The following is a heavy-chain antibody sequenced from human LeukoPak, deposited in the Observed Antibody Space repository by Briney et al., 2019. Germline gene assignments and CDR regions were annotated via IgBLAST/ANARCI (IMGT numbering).Heavy chain of an antibody. CDR2: INHSGST. V-gene: IGHV4-34*01. CDR3: ARLWSTYCSGGSCPHQPNY. Sequence: SETLSLTCAMYGGSFSGYYWSWIRQPPGKGLEWIGQINHSGSTNYNPSLKSRVTISVDTSKNQFSLKLSSVTAADTAVYYCARLWSTYCSGGSCPHQPNYWGQGTLVTVSS. J-gene: IGHJ4*02. D-gene: IGHD2-15*01. CDR1: GGSFSGYY.